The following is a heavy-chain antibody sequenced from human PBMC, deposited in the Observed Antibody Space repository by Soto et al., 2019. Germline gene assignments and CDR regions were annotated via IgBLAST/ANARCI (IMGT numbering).Heavy chain of an antibody. Sequence: QVQLVESGGGVVQPGRSLRLSCAASGFTFSSYAMHWVRQAPGKGLEWVAVISYDGSNKYYADSVKGRFTISRDNSKNTLYLQMNSLRAEDTAVYYCARDARVYYGMDVWGQGTTVTVSS. CDR1: GFTFSSYA. J-gene: IGHJ6*02. D-gene: IGHD2-8*01. V-gene: IGHV3-30-3*01. CDR2: ISYDGSNK. CDR3: ARDARVYYGMDV.